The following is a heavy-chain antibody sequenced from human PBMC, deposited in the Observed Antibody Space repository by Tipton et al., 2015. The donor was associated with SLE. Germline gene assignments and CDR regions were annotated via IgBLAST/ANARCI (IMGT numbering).Heavy chain of an antibody. CDR1: GGSISSHY. D-gene: IGHD3-16*01. Sequence: TLSLTCTVSGGSISSHYWSWIRQPPGKGLEWIGYIYYSGSTNYNPSLKSRVTISVDTSKNQFSLKLSSVTAADTAVYYCARDYVSPRSGYYCGMDVWGQGTTVTVSS. CDR3: ARDYVSPRSGYYCGMDV. V-gene: IGHV4-59*11. J-gene: IGHJ6*02. CDR2: IYYSGST.